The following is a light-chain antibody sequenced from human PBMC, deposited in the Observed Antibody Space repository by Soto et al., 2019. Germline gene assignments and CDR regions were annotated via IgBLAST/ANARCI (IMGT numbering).Light chain of an antibody. Sequence: IVLTQSPGTLSLSPGERATLSCRASQRVFSNYLAWYQQKPGQGPRLLIYGASSRATGIPDRFSGSGSGTDFTLTISSQEAEDYAVYHCQQYGSSPWTFGQGTKVEVK. CDR1: QRVFSNY. J-gene: IGKJ1*01. V-gene: IGKV3-20*01. CDR3: QQYGSSPWT. CDR2: GAS.